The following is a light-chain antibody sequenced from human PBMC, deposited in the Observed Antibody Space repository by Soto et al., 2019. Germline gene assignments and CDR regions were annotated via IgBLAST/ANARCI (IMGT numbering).Light chain of an antibody. Sequence: EIVMTQSPPSLTVTPGEPASISCRSSQRLLHSNGNIFLDWYLQKPGQSPQLLIYLGSNRASGVPDRVSGSGAGTDFTLKISRVEAEDVGVYYCMQALQTPYTFGQGTKLEI. CDR3: MQALQTPYT. V-gene: IGKV2-28*01. J-gene: IGKJ2*01. CDR2: LGS. CDR1: QRLLHSNGNIF.